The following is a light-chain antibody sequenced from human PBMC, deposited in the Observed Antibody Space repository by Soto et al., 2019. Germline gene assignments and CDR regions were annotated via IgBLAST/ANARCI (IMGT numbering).Light chain of an antibody. CDR3: QQSYRSPIT. CDR2: AVS. J-gene: IGKJ5*01. Sequence: DIQMTQSPSSLSASVGDRVTITCRASQRISSYLNWYQQKPGKAPKVLIYAVSSLQSGVPSRFSGSGSGTDFTLTISSLQPEDFATYYCQQSYRSPITFGQGTRLEIK. CDR1: QRISSY. V-gene: IGKV1-39*01.